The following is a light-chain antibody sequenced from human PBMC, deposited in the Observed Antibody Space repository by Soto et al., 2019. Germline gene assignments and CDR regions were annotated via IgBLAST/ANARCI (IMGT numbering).Light chain of an antibody. J-gene: IGKJ1*01. V-gene: IGKV1-27*01. CDR1: QGINNY. CDR2: AAS. CDR3: QQYLYAPDT. Sequence: DIQMTQSPSSLSASVGDRVTITCRASQGINNYIAWYQHKPGTVPNVLIYAASTLHSGVPSRFSGGASETDFTLTISSLQPEDDATNFYQQYLYAPDTFGQGTRVEIK.